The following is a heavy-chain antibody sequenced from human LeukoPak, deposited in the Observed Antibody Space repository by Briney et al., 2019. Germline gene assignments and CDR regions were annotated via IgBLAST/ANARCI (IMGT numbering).Heavy chain of an antibody. CDR3: ARPPGYCSGGSCYRMDV. Sequence: GASLRISCKGSGSSFTSYWISWVRQMPGKGLEWMGRIDPSDSYTNYSPSFQGHVTISADKSISTAYLQWSSLKASDTAMYYCARPPGYCSGGSCYRMDVWGKGTTVTVSS. CDR1: GSSFTSYW. J-gene: IGHJ6*04. CDR2: IDPSDSYT. V-gene: IGHV5-10-1*01. D-gene: IGHD2-15*01.